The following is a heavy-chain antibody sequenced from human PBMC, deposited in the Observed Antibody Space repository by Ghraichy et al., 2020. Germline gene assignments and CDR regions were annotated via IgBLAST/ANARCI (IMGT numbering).Heavy chain of an antibody. V-gene: IGHV3-21*01. Sequence: GGSLRLSCAASGFTFSSYTMNWVRQAPGKGLEWVSSISGSSGHIFYVDSVKGRFTVSRDNAKNSLYLQMNSLRAEDTAVYYCARGGCTSTSCHLFDYWGQGTLVTVSS. D-gene: IGHD2-2*01. CDR1: GFTFSSYT. J-gene: IGHJ4*02. CDR3: ARGGCTSTSCHLFDY. CDR2: ISGSSGHI.